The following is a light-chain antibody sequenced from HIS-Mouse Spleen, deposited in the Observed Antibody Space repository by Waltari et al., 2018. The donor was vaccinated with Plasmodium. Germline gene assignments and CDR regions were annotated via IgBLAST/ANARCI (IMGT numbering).Light chain of an antibody. J-gene: IGKJ1*01. V-gene: IGKV3-20*01. CDR2: GTS. CDR3: QQNYNTWT. CDR1: QSVSSSY. Sequence: EIVLTQSPGTLSLSPGERATLSGRASQSVSSSYLAWYQQKPGQAPRLLIYGTSSRATGIPDRFSGSGSGTDFTLTISRLEPEDFAVYYCQQNYNTWTFGQGTKVEIK.